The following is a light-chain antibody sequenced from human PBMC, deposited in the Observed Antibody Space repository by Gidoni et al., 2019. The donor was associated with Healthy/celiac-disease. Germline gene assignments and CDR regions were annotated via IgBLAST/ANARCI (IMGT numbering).Light chain of an antibody. J-gene: IGKJ5*01. V-gene: IGKV3-20*01. CDR2: GAS. CDR3: QQYGSSLIT. Sequence: EIVLTQSPGTLSLSPGERATLSCRASQSVSRSYLAWYQQKPGQAPRLLIYGASSRATGIPYRFSGSGSVTDFTLTVSRLVPEDFAVYYCQQYGSSLITFGQGTRLEIK. CDR1: QSVSRSY.